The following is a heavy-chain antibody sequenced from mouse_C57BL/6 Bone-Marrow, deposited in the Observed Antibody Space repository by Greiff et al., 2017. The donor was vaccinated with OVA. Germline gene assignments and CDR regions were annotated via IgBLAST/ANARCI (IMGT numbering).Heavy chain of an antibody. J-gene: IGHJ2*01. D-gene: IGHD1-1*01. CDR2: ISDGGSYT. CDR1: GFTFSSYA. CDR3: ARESYTGSSENYFDY. V-gene: IGHV5-4*01. Sequence: EVMLVESGGGLVKPGGSLKLSCAASGFTFSSYAMSWVRQTPEKRLEWVATISDGGSYTYYPDNVKGRFTMSRDNAKNKLYLQMSHLKSESTAMYDCARESYTGSSENYFDYWGQGTTLTVSS.